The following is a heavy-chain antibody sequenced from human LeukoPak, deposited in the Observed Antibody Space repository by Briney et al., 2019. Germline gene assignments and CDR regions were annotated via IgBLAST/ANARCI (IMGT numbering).Heavy chain of an antibody. V-gene: IGHV3-30*03. CDR1: GFTFSSYG. J-gene: IGHJ4*02. D-gene: IGHD2-2*01. CDR2: ISYDGSNK. Sequence: GGSLRLSCAASGFTFSSYGMHWVRQAPGRGLEWVAVISYDGSNKYYADSVKGRFTISRDNSKNTLYLQMNSLRAEDTAVYYCARASVLGYCSSTSCSAFDYWGQGTLVTVSS. CDR3: ARASVLGYCSSTSCSAFDY.